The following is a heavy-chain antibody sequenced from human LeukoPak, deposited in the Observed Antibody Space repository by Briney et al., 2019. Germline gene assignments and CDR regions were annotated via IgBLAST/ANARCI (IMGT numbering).Heavy chain of an antibody. CDR2: IYHSGST. CDR1: GGSISSYY. J-gene: IGHJ4*02. V-gene: IGHV4-59*01. CDR3: ARHGTQWLVLY. D-gene: IGHD6-19*01. Sequence: SSETLSLTCTVSGGSISSYYWSWIRQPPGKGLEWIGYIYHSGSTTYNPSLKSRVTISVDTSKNHFSLNLSSVTAADTAVYYCARHGTQWLVLYWGQGTLVTVSS.